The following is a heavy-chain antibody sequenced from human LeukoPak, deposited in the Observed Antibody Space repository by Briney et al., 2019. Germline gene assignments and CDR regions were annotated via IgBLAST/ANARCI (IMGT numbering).Heavy chain of an antibody. V-gene: IGHV3-21*04. CDR1: GFTFSSYN. Sequence: PGGSLRLSCAASGFTFSSYNMNWVRQAPGKGLEWVSSISSVSSYINYADSVKGRFTISRDNAKNSLYLQMNSLRAEDTAVYYCATPLDYYDRSDSHQGGDWGQGTLVTVSS. J-gene: IGHJ4*02. CDR2: ISSVSSYI. D-gene: IGHD3-22*01. CDR3: ATPLDYYDRSDSHQGGD.